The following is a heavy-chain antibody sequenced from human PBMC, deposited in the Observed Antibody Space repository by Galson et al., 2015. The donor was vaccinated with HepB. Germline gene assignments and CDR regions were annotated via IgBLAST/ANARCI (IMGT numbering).Heavy chain of an antibody. V-gene: IGHV1-18*01. CDR1: DYTFTNYG. J-gene: IGHJ4*02. Sequence: QSGAEVKKPGASVKVSCKASDYTFTNYGISWVRQAPGQGLEWMGWINGYNGNTNYAQKFQGRVTMTTDSSTSTAYMELTSLRSDDTAVYYCARDSSGWYPFFDYWGQGTLVTVSS. CDR2: INGYNGNT. D-gene: IGHD6-19*01. CDR3: ARDSSGWYPFFDY.